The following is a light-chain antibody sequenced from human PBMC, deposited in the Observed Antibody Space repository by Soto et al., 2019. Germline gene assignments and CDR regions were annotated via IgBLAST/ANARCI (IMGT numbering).Light chain of an antibody. CDR2: DVA. CDR3: CSYAGSYTFK. Sequence: QSALTQPRSVSGSPGQSVTISCTGTSSDVDDYNFVSWYQQYAGEAPKLIIFDVAKRPSGVPDRFSGFKSGNTASLTISGLQTGDEADYYCCSYAGSYTFKFGGGTKVTVL. V-gene: IGLV2-11*01. J-gene: IGLJ2*01. CDR1: SSDVDDYNF.